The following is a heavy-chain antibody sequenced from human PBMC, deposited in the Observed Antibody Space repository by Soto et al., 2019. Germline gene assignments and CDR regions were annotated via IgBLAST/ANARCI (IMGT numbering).Heavy chain of an antibody. CDR2: ISYDGSNK. V-gene: IGHV3-30*18. CDR1: GFTFSSYA. J-gene: IGHJ4*02. D-gene: IGHD6-19*01. CDR3: AKSFSGYSSAWSEMGGFDY. Sequence: GGSLRLSCAASGFTFSSYAMYWVRQAPGKGLEWVAVISYDGSNKYYSESVKGRFTISRDSSKNTLYLQMNGLRPEDTAVYFCAKSFSGYSSAWSEMGGFDYWGRGTLVTVSS.